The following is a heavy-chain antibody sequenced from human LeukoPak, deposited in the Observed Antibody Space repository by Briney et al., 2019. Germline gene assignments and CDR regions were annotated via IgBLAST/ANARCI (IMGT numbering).Heavy chain of an antibody. J-gene: IGHJ4*02. D-gene: IGHD4-17*01. V-gene: IGHV3-7*04. CDR1: GFTFSSYW. CDR2: IKQDGNVT. Sequence: GGSLRPSCAASGFTFSSYWMTWVRQAPGKGLEWVATIKQDGNVTYYLDSVNGRFTISRDNAKNSLYLQMNSLRAEDTAVYFCARYRGGGDYDFWGQGTLVTVSS. CDR3: ARYRGGGDYDF.